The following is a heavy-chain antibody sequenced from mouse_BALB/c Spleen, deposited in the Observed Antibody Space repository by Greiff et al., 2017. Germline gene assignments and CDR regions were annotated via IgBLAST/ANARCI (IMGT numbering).Heavy chain of an antibody. J-gene: IGHJ2*01. CDR3: ARLRRGNFDY. Sequence: EVKLVESGGDLVKPGGSLKLSCAASGFTFSSYGMSWVRQTPDKRLEWVATISSGGSYTYYPDSVKGRFTISRDNAKNTLYLQMSSLKSEDTAMYYCARLRRGNFDYWGQGTTRTVSS. V-gene: IGHV5-6*02. CDR2: ISSGGSYT. CDR1: GFTFSSYG.